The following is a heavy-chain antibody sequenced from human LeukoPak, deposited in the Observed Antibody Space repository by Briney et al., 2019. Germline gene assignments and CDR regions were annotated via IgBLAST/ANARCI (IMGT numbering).Heavy chain of an antibody. Sequence: SVTVSCKASGGTFSSYAISWVRQAPGQGLEWMGGIIPIFGTANYAQKFQGRVTITADESTSAAYMELSSLRSEDTAVYYCASACYDSSGYYLEIDYWGQGTLVTVSS. CDR3: ASACYDSSGYYLEIDY. D-gene: IGHD3-22*01. V-gene: IGHV1-69*13. J-gene: IGHJ4*02. CDR2: IIPIFGTA. CDR1: GGTFSSYA.